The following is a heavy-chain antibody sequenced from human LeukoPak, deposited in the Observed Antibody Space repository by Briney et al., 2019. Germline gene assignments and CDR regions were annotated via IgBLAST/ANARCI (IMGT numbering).Heavy chain of an antibody. CDR2: ISGSGGTT. J-gene: IGHJ4*02. CDR1: GITLSNYG. D-gene: IGHD3-22*01. V-gene: IGHV3-23*01. Sequence: GGSLRLSCAVPGITLSNYGMSWVRQAPGKGLEWVAGISGSGGTTSYADSVKGRLTISRDNPQNTLYLQMNSLRAEDTAVYFCAKRGVVIRVILVGFHKEAYYFDSWGQGALVTVSS. CDR3: AKRGVVIRVILVGFHKEAYYFDS.